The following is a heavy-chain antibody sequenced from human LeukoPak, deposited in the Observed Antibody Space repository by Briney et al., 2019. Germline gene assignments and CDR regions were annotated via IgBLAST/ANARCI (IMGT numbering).Heavy chain of an antibody. J-gene: IGHJ3*02. Sequence: PSETLSLTCTVSGGSISIYYWSWIRQPPGKGLEWIGYINYSGSTNYNPPLKSRVTISVDTSKNQFSLKLTSVTAADTAVYYCARGAYPPRRAFDIWGQGTMVTVSS. CDR1: GGSISIYY. CDR2: INYSGST. V-gene: IGHV4-59*01. CDR3: ARGAYPPRRAFDI.